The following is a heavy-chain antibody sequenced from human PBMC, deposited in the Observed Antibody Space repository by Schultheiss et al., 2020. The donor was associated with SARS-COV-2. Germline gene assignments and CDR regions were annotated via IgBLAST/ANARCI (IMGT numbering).Heavy chain of an antibody. CDR1: GGSFSGYY. CDR3: ARDGPMTTVTTRENHYYYYGMDV. Sequence: SETLSLTCAVYGGSFSGYYWSWIRQPPGKGLEWIGRIYTSGSTNYNPSLKSRVTISVDTSKNQFSLKLSSVTAADTAVYYCARDGPMTTVTTRENHYYYYGMDVWGQGTTVTVSS. D-gene: IGHD4-17*01. CDR2: IYTSGST. J-gene: IGHJ6*02. V-gene: IGHV4-59*10.